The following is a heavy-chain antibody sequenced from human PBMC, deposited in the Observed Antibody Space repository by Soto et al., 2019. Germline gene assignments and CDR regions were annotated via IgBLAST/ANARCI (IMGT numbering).Heavy chain of an antibody. J-gene: IGHJ4*02. Sequence: QLQLQESGPGLVNPSETLSLTCTVSGGSISSTNYYWGWIRQPPGKGLEWIGNTYYSGDTYYKPSLKSRVTISVDTSKNQFALKLSSVTAADTAVYYCARAQAGFFGSGSYYNGLFDFWGQGTLVTVSS. CDR1: GGSISSTNYY. CDR2: TYYSGDT. CDR3: ARAQAGFFGSGSYYNGLFDF. D-gene: IGHD3-10*01. V-gene: IGHV4-39*01.